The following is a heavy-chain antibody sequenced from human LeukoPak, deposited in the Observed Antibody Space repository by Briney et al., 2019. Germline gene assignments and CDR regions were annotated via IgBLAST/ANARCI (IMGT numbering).Heavy chain of an antibody. CDR2: VYYSGST. J-gene: IGHJ4*02. V-gene: IGHV4-39*01. CDR3: ARHDYGDYGGVDY. Sequence: SETLSLTCTVSGGSISSANYYWAWIRQPPGKGLDWIGDVYYSGSTYYNPSLKSRLTISVDTSKNQFSLKLSSVTAADTAVYYCARHDYGDYGGVDYWGQGTLVTVSS. CDR1: GGSISSANYY. D-gene: IGHD4-17*01.